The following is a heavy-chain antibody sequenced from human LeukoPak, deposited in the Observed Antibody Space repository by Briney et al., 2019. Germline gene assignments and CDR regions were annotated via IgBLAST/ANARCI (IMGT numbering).Heavy chain of an antibody. D-gene: IGHD6-19*01. V-gene: IGHV4-61*02. CDR3: ARGANSGYSSGWYYFDYYYYYMDV. Sequence: SETLSLTCTVSGGSISSGSYYWSWIRQPAGKGLEWIGRIYTSGSTNYNPSLKSRVTISVDTSKNQFSLKLSSVTAADTAVYYCARGANSGYSSGWYYFDYYYYYMDVWGKGTTVTISS. CDR2: IYTSGST. J-gene: IGHJ6*03. CDR1: GGSISSGSYY.